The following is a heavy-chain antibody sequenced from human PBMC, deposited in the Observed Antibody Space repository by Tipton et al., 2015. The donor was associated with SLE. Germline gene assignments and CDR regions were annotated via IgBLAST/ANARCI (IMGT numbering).Heavy chain of an antibody. CDR1: GSSISSGYY. CDR3: ASGYGMDV. Sequence: TLSLTCTVSGSSISSGYYWDWIRQSPGKGLEWIGSIYQSGNTYYNPSLKSRVSISLDTSKNQYSLKLSSVTAAAPAVYYCASGYGMDVWGQGTTVTVSS. V-gene: IGHV4-38-2*02. CDR2: IYQSGNT. J-gene: IGHJ6*02.